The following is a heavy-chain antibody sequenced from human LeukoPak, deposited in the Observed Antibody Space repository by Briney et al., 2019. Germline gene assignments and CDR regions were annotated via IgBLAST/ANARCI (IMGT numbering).Heavy chain of an antibody. Sequence: GRSLRLSCAASGFTFSNYAIHWVRQAPGKGLEWVAVISYDGSNKYYADSVKGRFTISRDNSKNTLYLQMNSLRAGDTAVYYCARDSCSGGGCHYWYFDLWGRGTLVTVSS. D-gene: IGHD2-15*01. V-gene: IGHV3-30*14. CDR1: GFTFSNYA. CDR3: ARDSCSGGGCHYWYFDL. CDR2: ISYDGSNK. J-gene: IGHJ2*01.